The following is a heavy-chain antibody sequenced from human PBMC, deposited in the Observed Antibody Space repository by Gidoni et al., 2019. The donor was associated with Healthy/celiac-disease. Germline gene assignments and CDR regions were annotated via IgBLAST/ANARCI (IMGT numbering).Heavy chain of an antibody. Sequence: QVQLQQWGAGLLKPSETLSLTCAVYGGSFSGYYWSWIRQPPGKGLEWIGEINHSGSTNYNPSLKSRVTISVDTSKNQFSLKLSSVTAADTAVYYCARGLSPTTMIVVVTISVYFDYWGQGTLVTVSS. D-gene: IGHD3-22*01. J-gene: IGHJ4*02. CDR3: ARGLSPTTMIVVVTISVYFDY. V-gene: IGHV4-34*01. CDR2: INHSGST. CDR1: GGSFSGYY.